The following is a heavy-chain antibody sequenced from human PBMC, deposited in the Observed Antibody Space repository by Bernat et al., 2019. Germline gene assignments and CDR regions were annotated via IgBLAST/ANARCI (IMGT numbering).Heavy chain of an antibody. V-gene: IGHV3-30-3*01. CDR3: AREGACTNGVCWGFDY. J-gene: IGHJ4*02. D-gene: IGHD2-8*01. Sequence: QVQLVESGGGVVQPGRSLRLSCAASGFTFSSYAMHWVRQAPGKGLEWVAVISYDGSNKYYADSVKGRFTISRDNSKNTLYLQKNSLRAEDTAVYYCAREGACTNGVCWGFDYWGQGTLVTVSS. CDR2: ISYDGSNK. CDR1: GFTFSSYA.